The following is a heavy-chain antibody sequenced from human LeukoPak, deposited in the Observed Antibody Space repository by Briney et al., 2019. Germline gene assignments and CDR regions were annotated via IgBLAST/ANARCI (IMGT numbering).Heavy chain of an antibody. V-gene: IGHV4-39*01. J-gene: IGHJ5*02. CDR2: MHYGGSS. Sequence: SETLSLTCTVSSGSISSSGYYWGWLRQPPGKGLDWMGVMHYGGSSAYNSSLKSRVTISVDTSNNQFSLSLSSVTAADTAVYYCARYSSSEGWFDPWRQGTLVTVSS. D-gene: IGHD6-13*01. CDR3: ARYSSSEGWFDP. CDR1: SGSISSSGYY.